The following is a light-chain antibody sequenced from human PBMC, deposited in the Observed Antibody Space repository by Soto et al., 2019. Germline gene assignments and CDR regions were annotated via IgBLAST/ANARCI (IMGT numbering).Light chain of an antibody. Sequence: DIQMTQSPSTLSASVGDRVTITCWASQSISSWLAWYQQKPGKAPKLLIYDASSLESGVPSRFSGSGSGTEFTLTISSLQPDDFATYYCQQYNSYSAEFGQGTKVDIK. CDR2: DAS. V-gene: IGKV1-5*01. CDR1: QSISSW. J-gene: IGKJ1*01. CDR3: QQYNSYSAE.